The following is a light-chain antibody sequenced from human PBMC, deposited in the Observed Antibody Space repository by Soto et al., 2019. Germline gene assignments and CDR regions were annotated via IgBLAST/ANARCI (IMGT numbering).Light chain of an antibody. CDR3: QVYDSGSFHVV. Sequence: SYELTQPPSVSVAPGKTASISCGGNDIGSKGVHWYQQKPGQAPVLVIYSDTDLPPVIPERFSGSNSANLATLTISRVEAWDEAACYCQVYDSGSFHVVIGGRTQLTVL. CDR1: DIGSKG. V-gene: IGLV3-21*01. J-gene: IGLJ2*01. CDR2: SDT.